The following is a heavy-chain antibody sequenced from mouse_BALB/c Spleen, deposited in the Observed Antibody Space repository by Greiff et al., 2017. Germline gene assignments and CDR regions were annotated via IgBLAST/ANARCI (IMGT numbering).Heavy chain of an antibody. J-gene: IGHJ2*01. CDR2: IDPANGNT. CDR1: GFNIKDTY. V-gene: IGHV14-3*02. Sequence: EVQLQESGAELVKPGASVKLSCTASGFNIKDTYMHWVKQRPEQGLEWIGRIDPANGNTKYDPKLQGKATITADTSSNTAYLQLSSLTSEDTAVYYCARSDGYYFDDWGQGTTLTVAS. CDR3: ARSDGYYFDD.